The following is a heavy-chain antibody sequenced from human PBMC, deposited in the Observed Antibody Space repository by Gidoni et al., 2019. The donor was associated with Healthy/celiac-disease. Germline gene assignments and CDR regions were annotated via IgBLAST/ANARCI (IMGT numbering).Heavy chain of an antibody. CDR2: IKSKTDGGTT. Sequence: EVQLLESGGGLVKPGGSLSLSCAASGFPLRNAWMNWVGQAPGKGLEWVGSIKSKTDGGTTDYAAPVKGRFTISRDDSKNTLYLQMNSLKAEDTAVYYCGVGGGMLVYWGQGTLVTVSS. D-gene: IGHD2-8*01. CDR1: GFPLRNAW. V-gene: IGHV3-15*07. J-gene: IGHJ4*02. CDR3: GVGGGMLVY.